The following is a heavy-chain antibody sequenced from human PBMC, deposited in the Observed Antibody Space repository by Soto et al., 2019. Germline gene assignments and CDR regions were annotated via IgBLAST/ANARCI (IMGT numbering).Heavy chain of an antibody. CDR1: GFTFRNYA. V-gene: IGHV3-23*01. Sequence: EVQLLESGGGLVQPGGSLRLSCAASGFTFRNYAMSWVRQAPGKGLEWVSAISGSVSSTYYADSVKGRFTISRDYSKNTLYLQMSSLRAEDTAVYYCAKDGWELLRGFDPWGQGTLVTVSS. CDR2: ISGSVSST. J-gene: IGHJ5*02. D-gene: IGHD1-26*01. CDR3: AKDGWELLRGFDP.